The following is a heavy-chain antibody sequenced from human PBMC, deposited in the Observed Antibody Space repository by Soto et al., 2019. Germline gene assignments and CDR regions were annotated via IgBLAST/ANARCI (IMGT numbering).Heavy chain of an antibody. V-gene: IGHV3-53*01. CDR1: GFTVSSNY. J-gene: IGHJ3*02. CDR2: IYSGGST. Sequence: EVQLVESGGGLIQPGGSLRLSCAASGFTVSSNYMSWVRQAPGKGLEWVSVIYSGGSTYYADSVKGRFTISRDNSKNTLYLQMNSLRAEDTAVYYCARDGSGSYYSGAFDNWGQGTMVTVSS. D-gene: IGHD1-26*01. CDR3: ARDGSGSYYSGAFDN.